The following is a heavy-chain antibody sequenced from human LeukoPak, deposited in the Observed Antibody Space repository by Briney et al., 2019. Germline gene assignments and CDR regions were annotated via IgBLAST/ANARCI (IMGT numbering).Heavy chain of an antibody. J-gene: IGHJ6*02. CDR3: ARGKGSTTVTTPYYYGMDV. D-gene: IGHD4-17*01. V-gene: IGHV4-34*01. Sequence: SETLSLTCAVYGGSFSGYYWSWIRQPPGMGLEWIGEINHKGTTKDNPSLKSRVAMSVDTSKKQFSLKLSSVTAADTAVYYCARGKGSTTVTTPYYYGMDVWGQGTTVTVSS. CDR2: INHKGTT. CDR1: GGSFSGYY.